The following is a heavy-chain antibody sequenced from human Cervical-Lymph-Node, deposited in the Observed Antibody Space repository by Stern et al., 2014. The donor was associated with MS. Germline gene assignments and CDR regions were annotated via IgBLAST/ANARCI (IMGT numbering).Heavy chain of an antibody. CDR2: IYWDDDK. J-gene: IGHJ4*02. CDR1: GVSLSTSEMG. V-gene: IGHV2-5*02. CDR3: ARRYGDPNFDY. Sequence: QVTLRESGPTLVKPTQTLTLTCTFSGVSLSTSEMGVGWVRQPPGKALEWLALIYWDDDKRYSPSLKSRLTITKDTSKNQVVLTMTNTDPVDTGTYYCARRYGDPNFDYWGPGIQVTVSS. D-gene: IGHD4-17*01.